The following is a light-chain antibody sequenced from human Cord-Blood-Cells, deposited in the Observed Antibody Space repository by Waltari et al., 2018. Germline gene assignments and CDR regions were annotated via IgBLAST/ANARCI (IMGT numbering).Light chain of an antibody. Sequence: QSVLTQPPSASGTPGQRVTISCSGSRSNIGSNTVNWYQQLPGTAPKPLIYSNKQRPSGVPDRFSGSKSGTSASLAISGLQSEDEADYYCAAWDDSLNGVFGGGTKLTVL. CDR2: SNK. CDR3: AAWDDSLNGV. V-gene: IGLV1-44*01. CDR1: RSNIGSNT. J-gene: IGLJ3*02.